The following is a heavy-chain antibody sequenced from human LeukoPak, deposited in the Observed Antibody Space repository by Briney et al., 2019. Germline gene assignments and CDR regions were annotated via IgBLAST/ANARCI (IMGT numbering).Heavy chain of an antibody. J-gene: IGHJ6*03. V-gene: IGHV7-4-1*02. D-gene: IGHD3-22*01. CDR3: ARAADYYDSSGPYYYYYYMDV. CDR2: INTNTRNP. Sequence: GASVNVSCKASGYTFTSYAMNWVRQAPGQGLEGMGLINTNTRNPTYAQGFTGRFVFSLDTSVSTAYLQISSLKAEDTAVYYCARAADYYDSSGPYYYYYYMDVWGKGATVTVSS. CDR1: GYTFTSYA.